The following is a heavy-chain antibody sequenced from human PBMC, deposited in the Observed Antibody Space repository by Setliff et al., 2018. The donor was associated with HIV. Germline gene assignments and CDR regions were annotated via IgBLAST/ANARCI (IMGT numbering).Heavy chain of an antibody. CDR2: IGRDGTVA. CDR1: GFTFSDYW. CDR3: AKGRYSSSWYYFDY. D-gene: IGHD6-13*01. Sequence: GESLKISCTASGFTFSDYWMHWVRRGPGRGLEWVSRIGRDGTVANYADSVKGRFTISRDNARNSLYLQMNSLRAEDMALYYCAKGRYSSSWYYFDYWGQGTLVTVSS. J-gene: IGHJ4*02. V-gene: IGHV3-74*01.